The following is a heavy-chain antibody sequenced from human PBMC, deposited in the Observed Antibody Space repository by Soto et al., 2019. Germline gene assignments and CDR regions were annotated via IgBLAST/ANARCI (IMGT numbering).Heavy chain of an antibody. D-gene: IGHD3-3*01. J-gene: IGHJ4*02. CDR3: ARENTIFGVVSLYLDY. CDR2: IYFSGST. V-gene: IGHV4-30-4*01. CDR1: GGSIGSGDYS. Sequence: QVQLQESGPGLVEPSQTLSLTCTVSGGSIGSGDYSWNWIRRPPGKGLEWIGHIYFSGSTYYNPSLKSRVSMSIDTSKHQFSLKLTSVTAADTAVYYCARENTIFGVVSLYLDYWGRGSLVTVS.